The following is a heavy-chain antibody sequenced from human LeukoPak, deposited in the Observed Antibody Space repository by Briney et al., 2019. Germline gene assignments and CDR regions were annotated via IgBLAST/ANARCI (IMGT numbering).Heavy chain of an antibody. V-gene: IGHV1-69*05. CDR3: ARDGYYGD. D-gene: IGHD3-10*01. J-gene: IGHJ4*02. Sequence: ASVKVSCKASGGTFSSYAISWVRQAPGQGLEWMGRIIPFFGTANYAQKFQGRVTITTDESTSTAYMELSSLRSEDTAVYYYARDGYYGDWGQGTLVTVSS. CDR1: GGTFSSYA. CDR2: IIPFFGTA.